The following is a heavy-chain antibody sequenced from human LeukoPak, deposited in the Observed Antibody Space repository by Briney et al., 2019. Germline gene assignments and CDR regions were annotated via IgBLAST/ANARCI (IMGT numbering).Heavy chain of an antibody. V-gene: IGHV4-4*09. CDR3: ARENTAMGPWFDP. D-gene: IGHD5-18*01. J-gene: IGHJ5*02. CDR1: GGSISSYY. Sequence: PSETLSLTCTVSGGSISSYYWSWIRQPPGKGLEWIGYIYTSGSTNYNPSLKSRVTISVDTSKNQFSLKLSSVTAADTAVYYCARENTAMGPWFDPWGQGTLVTVSS. CDR2: IYTSGST.